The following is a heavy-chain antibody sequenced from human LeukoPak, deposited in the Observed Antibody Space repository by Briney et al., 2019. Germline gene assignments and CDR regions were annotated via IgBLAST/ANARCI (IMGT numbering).Heavy chain of an antibody. CDR3: ARDGPLDLHNWFDP. CDR2: IIPIFGTA. Sequence: ASVKVSCKASGGTFSSYAISWVRQAPGQGLEWMGRIIPIFGTANYAQKFQGRVTITTGESTSTAYMELSSLRSEDTAVYYCARDGPLDLHNWFDPWGQGTLVTVSS. D-gene: IGHD1-1*01. J-gene: IGHJ5*02. CDR1: GGTFSSYA. V-gene: IGHV1-69*05.